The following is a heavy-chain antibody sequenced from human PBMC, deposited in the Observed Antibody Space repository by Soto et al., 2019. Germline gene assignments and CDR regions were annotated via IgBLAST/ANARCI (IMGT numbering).Heavy chain of an antibody. CDR1: GGSISSSSYY. V-gene: IGHV4-61*05. J-gene: IGHJ4*02. CDR2: IYYSGST. Sequence: SETLSLTCTVSGGSISSSSYYWGWIRQPPGKGLEWIGYIYYSGSTNYNPSLKSRVTISVDTSKNQFSLKLSSVTAADTAVYYCARLQMGDFDYWGQGTLVTVSS. CDR3: ARLQMGDFDY.